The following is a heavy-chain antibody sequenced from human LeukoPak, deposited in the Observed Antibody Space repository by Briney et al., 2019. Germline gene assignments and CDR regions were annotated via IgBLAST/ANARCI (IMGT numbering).Heavy chain of an antibody. CDR2: INAGNGNT. J-gene: IGHJ6*04. V-gene: IGHV1-3*01. CDR3: ASPTRYYYYYGMDV. CDR1: GYTLTSYA. Sequence: ASVKVSCKASGYTLTSYAIHWVRQAPGQRLEWMGWINAGNGNTKYSQKFQGRVTITRDTSASTAYMELSSLRSEDTAVYYCASPTRYYYYYGMDVWGKGTTVTVSS.